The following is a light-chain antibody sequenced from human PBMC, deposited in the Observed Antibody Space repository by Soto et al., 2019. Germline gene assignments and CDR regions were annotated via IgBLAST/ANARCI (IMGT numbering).Light chain of an antibody. CDR1: QDISNY. V-gene: IGKV1-33*01. CDR3: QQYDSVLT. CDR2: GAS. Sequence: DIQMTQSPSSLSASVGDRVTITCQASQDISNYLNWYQQKPGKAPKLLIYGASNLETGVPARFSGSGSGTDFTVAISSLQPEDIATDYCQQYDSVLTFGGGTKVEIK. J-gene: IGKJ4*01.